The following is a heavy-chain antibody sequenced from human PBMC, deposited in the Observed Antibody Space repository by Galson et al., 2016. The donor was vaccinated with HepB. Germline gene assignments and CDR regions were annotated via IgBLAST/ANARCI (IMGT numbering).Heavy chain of an antibody. D-gene: IGHD3-3*01. CDR1: GYTFTSYG. Sequence: SVKVSCKASGYTFTSYGISWVRQAPGQGLEWMGWISGYNGNTDYIQKLQGRVTMTTDTSTSTAYMELRSLTSDDTAVYYCAREGSRGDDGLWSGYIALGHYVYGMDVWGQGTTVTVAS. CDR2: ISGYNGNT. J-gene: IGHJ6*02. CDR3: AREGSRGDDGLWSGYIALGHYVYGMDV. V-gene: IGHV1-18*04.